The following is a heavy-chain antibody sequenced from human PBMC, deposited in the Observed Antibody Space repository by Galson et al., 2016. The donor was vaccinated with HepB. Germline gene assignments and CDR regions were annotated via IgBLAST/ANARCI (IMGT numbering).Heavy chain of an antibody. CDR1: GFTFSRYW. V-gene: IGHV3-7*03. CDR3: AGMRDV. CDR2: IKGTGSDK. J-gene: IGHJ6*04. Sequence: SLRLSCAASGFTFSRYWMSWVRQAPGKGLEWVANIKGTGSDKYYVDSVRGRFTISRDNVKNSLYMQMKSRRAEDTALYYCAGMRDVWGKGTMVTVSS.